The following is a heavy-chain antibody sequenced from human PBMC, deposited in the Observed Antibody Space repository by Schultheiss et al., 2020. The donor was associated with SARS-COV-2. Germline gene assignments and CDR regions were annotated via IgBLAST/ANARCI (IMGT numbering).Heavy chain of an antibody. CDR2: IYYSGST. V-gene: IGHV4-34*01. CDR1: GGSFSGYY. J-gene: IGHJ4*02. Sequence: SQTLSLTCAVYGGSFSGYYWSWIRQPPGKGLEWIGSIYYSGSTYYNPSLKSRLTISIDTSKSQFSLRLSSVTAADTAVYYCARGGSTSGSYPEAYWGQGTLVTVSS. CDR3: ARGGSTSGSYPEAY. D-gene: IGHD1-26*01.